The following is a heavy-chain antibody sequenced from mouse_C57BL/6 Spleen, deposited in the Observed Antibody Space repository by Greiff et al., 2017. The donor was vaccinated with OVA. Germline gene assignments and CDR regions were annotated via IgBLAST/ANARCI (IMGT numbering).Heavy chain of an antibody. J-gene: IGHJ2*01. CDR1: GYTFTSYW. V-gene: IGHV1-50*01. CDR3: ADGNHGGGFDY. Sequence: QVQLQQPGAELVKPGASVKLSCKASGYTFTSYWMQWVKQRPGQGLEWIGEIDPSDSYTNYNQKFKGKATLTVDTSSSTAYMQLSSLTSEDSAVYYCADGNHGGGFDYWGQGTTLTVSS. D-gene: IGHD2-1*01. CDR2: IDPSDSYT.